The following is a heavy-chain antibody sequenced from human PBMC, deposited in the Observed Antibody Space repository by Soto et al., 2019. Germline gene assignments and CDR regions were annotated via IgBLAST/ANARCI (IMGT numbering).Heavy chain of an antibody. CDR2: IYHSGST. D-gene: IGHD6-13*01. V-gene: IGHV4-4*02. CDR3: ARAAAGGGSWPCDY. J-gene: IGHJ4*02. CDR1: GGSISSSNW. Sequence: QVQLQESGPGLVKPSGTLSLTCAVSGGSISSSNWWSWVRQPPGKGLEWIGEIYHSGSTNYNPAPHTRVTGTGNKTQTPVALKLTPGTAAATAGYYCARAAAGGGSWPCDYWGQGTVVTVSS.